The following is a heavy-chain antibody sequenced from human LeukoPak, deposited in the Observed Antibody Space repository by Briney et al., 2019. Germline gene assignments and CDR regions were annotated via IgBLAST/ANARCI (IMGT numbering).Heavy chain of an antibody. CDR3: ARVGGYSYGYDY. CDR1: GFTFSSYS. V-gene: IGHV3-48*01. D-gene: IGHD5-18*01. CDR2: ISSSSRTI. J-gene: IGHJ4*02. Sequence: GGSLRLSCAASGFTFSSYSMNWVRQAPGKGLEWVSYISSSSRTIYYADSVKGRFTISRDNAKNSLYLQMNSLRAEDTAVYYCARVGGYSYGYDYWGQGTLVTVSS.